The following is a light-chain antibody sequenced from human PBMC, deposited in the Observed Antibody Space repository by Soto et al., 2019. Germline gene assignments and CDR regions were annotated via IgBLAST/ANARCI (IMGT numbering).Light chain of an antibody. CDR1: SSNIGNNF. J-gene: IGLJ2*01. V-gene: IGLV1-51*01. CDR2: DNN. CDR3: ATWDSSLTAGV. Sequence: QSVLTQPPSVSAAPGQEVTISCSGSSSNIGNNFVSWYQHLPGTAPKLLIYDNNKRPSGIPDRFSGAKSGTSATLGITGLPPGDEAHYYYATWDSSLTAGVFGGGTKVTVL.